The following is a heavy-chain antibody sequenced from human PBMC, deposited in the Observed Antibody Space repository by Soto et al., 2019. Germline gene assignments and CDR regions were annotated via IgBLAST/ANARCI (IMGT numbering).Heavy chain of an antibody. CDR3: ARDWIDSGYDLPFDY. J-gene: IGHJ4*02. D-gene: IGHD5-12*01. CDR1: GNTFTTYY. V-gene: IGHV1-46*01. CDR2: INPSSGST. Sequence: GASVKVSCKTSGNTFTTYYLHWVRQAPGQGLEWMGIINPSSGSTNYAQKFQGRVTMTRDTSTSTVYMELSSLRSEDTAVYYCARDWIDSGYDLPFDYWGQGTLVTVSS.